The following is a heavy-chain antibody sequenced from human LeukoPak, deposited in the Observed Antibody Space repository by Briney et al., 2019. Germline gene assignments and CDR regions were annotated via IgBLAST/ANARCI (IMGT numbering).Heavy chain of an antibody. J-gene: IGHJ4*02. V-gene: IGHV4-39*01. CDR3: ATGSGSYFPAAY. CDR1: GGSISSSSYY. D-gene: IGHD3-10*01. Sequence: PSETLSLTCTVSGGSISSSSYYWGWIRQPPGKGLEWIGSIYYSGSTYYNPSLKSRVTISVDTSKNQFSLKLSSVTAADTAVYYCATGSGSYFPAAYWGQGTLVTVSS. CDR2: IYYSGST.